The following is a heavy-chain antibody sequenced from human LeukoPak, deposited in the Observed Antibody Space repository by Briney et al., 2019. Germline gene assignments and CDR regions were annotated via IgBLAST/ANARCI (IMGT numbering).Heavy chain of an antibody. J-gene: IGHJ5*02. CDR2: IYYSGST. CDR1: GGSISSYY. Sequence: SETLSLTCTVSGGSISSYYWSWIRQPPGKGLEWIGYIYYSGSTNYNPSLKSRVTISVVTSKNQFSLKLSSVTAADTAVYYCARMAVVGANGDWFDPWGQGTLVTVSS. D-gene: IGHD1-26*01. V-gene: IGHV4-59*01. CDR3: ARMAVVGANGDWFDP.